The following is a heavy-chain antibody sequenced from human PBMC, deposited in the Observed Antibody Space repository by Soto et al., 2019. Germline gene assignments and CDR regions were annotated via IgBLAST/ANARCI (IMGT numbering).Heavy chain of an antibody. V-gene: IGHV4-38-2*01. D-gene: IGHD3-22*01. Sequence: QVQLQESGPGLVKPSETLSLTCAVSGYSISSGYYWGWIRQPPGKGLEWIGSIYHSGSTYYNPSLKSRVTISVDTSKNQFSLKLSSVTAADTAVYYCARVRKEPHYDSSGDFDYWGQGTLVTVSS. CDR1: GYSISSGYY. J-gene: IGHJ4*02. CDR3: ARVRKEPHYDSSGDFDY. CDR2: IYHSGST.